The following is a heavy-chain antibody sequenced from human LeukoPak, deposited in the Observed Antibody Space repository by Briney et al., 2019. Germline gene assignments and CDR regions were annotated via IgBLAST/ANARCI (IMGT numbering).Heavy chain of an antibody. CDR1: GFIFNNYW. D-gene: IGHD5-12*01. V-gene: IGHV3-7*01. Sequence: GGSLRLSCAASGFIFNNYWMSWVRQAPGKGLEWVASMKQDGSEKYYVDSVKGRFTISRDNSKNTLYLQMNSLRAEDTAVYYCAASGYDYDYYYYMDVWGKGTTVTISS. CDR3: AASGYDYDYYYYMDV. J-gene: IGHJ6*03. CDR2: MKQDGSEK.